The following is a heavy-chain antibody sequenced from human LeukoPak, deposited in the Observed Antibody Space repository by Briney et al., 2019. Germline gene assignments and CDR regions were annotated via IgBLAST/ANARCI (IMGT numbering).Heavy chain of an antibody. CDR3: TREGYDRSGYFLDY. CDR1: SGSMTDSC. V-gene: IGHV4-59*12. Sequence: SETLSLTCSVSSGSMTDSCWSWFRQAPGKGFEWLGFIYPDGRIEYSPSLRSRVTFSVATSKLEATVRLSSVTASDTAVYYCTREGYDRSGYFLDYWGQGTLVTVSS. CDR2: IYPDGRI. D-gene: IGHD3-22*01. J-gene: IGHJ4*02.